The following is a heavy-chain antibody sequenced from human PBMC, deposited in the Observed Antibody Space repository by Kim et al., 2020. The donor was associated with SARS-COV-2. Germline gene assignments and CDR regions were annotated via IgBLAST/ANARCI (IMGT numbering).Heavy chain of an antibody. V-gene: IGHV1-69*01. CDR3: ASSINYSITFFDP. D-gene: IGHD4-4*01. Sequence: YAQKFQGRVTITADESTSTAYMELSSLRSEDTAVYYCASSINYSITFFDPWGQGTLVTVSS. J-gene: IGHJ5*02.